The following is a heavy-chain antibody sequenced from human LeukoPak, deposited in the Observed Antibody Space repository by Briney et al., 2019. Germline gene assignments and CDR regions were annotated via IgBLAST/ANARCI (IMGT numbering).Heavy chain of an antibody. Sequence: GGSLRLSCAASGFTFSNYGMHWVRQALGEGLEWMAVISYDETNKYYADSVKGRFTISRDNSKNTLYLQMNSLRAEDTAVYYCARVPSGYGDYWGQGTLVTVSS. CDR1: GFTFSNYG. V-gene: IGHV3-30*03. CDR3: ARVPSGYGDY. D-gene: IGHD5-12*01. J-gene: IGHJ4*02. CDR2: ISYDETNK.